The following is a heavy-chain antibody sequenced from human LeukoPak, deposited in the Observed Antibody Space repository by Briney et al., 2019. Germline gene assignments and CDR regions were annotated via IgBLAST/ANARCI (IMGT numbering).Heavy chain of an antibody. CDR1: GFTFSSYG. D-gene: IGHD1-7*01. Sequence: GGSLRLSCAASGFTFSSYGMHWVRQAPGKGLEWVAVISYDGSNKYYADSVKGRFTISRDNSKNTLYLQMNSLRAEDTAVYYCAKDWKYPYYFDYWGQGTLVTVSS. J-gene: IGHJ4*02. V-gene: IGHV3-30*18. CDR2: ISYDGSNK. CDR3: AKDWKYPYYFDY.